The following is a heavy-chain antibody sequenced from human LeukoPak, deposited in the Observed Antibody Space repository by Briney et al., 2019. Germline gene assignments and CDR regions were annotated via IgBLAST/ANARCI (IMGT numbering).Heavy chain of an antibody. CDR1: GFTSSDYW. CDR2: INTDGSIT. D-gene: IGHD3-10*01. Sequence: GGSLRLSCAASGFTSSDYWIHWVRQAPGKGLVWVSRINTDGSITNYADSVKGRFSISRDNAKNTLYLQMSSLRAEDTAVYYCARDRGPRTGFMVREAYDYWGQGTLVTVSS. CDR3: ARDRGPRTGFMVREAYDY. V-gene: IGHV3-74*01. J-gene: IGHJ4*02.